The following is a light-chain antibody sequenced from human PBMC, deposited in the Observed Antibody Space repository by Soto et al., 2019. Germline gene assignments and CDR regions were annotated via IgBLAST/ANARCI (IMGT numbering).Light chain of an antibody. CDR2: GAS. J-gene: IGKJ1*01. V-gene: IGKV3-20*01. CDR1: QSVRSNF. Sequence: VLKQSLGPLPLSTGERANLSCRASQSVRSNFLAWYQQKPGQAPRLLIYGASNRATGIPDRFSGSGSGTDFTLTITRLEPEDFAMYYCQRYDSFRTFGQVS. CDR3: QRYDSFRT.